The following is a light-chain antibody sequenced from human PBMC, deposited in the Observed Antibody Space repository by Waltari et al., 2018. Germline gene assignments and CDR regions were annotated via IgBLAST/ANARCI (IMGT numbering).Light chain of an antibody. V-gene: IGLV1-44*01. Sequence: QPVLTQPPSVSGTPGQRVSIPCSGSSSNIGRAMVNWYQQLPGTAPNLVMFANSQRPSGVPDRYSGSKAGTSASLAISGLQSEDEADYYCEARDDSLDDVVFGGGTKLTVL. J-gene: IGLJ2*01. CDR1: SSNIGRAM. CDR3: EARDDSLDDVV. CDR2: ANS.